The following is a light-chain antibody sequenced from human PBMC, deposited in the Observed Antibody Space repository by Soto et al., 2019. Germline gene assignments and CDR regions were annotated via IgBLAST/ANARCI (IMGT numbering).Light chain of an antibody. CDR3: SSYTSSSTRV. J-gene: IGLJ1*01. Sequence: QSVLTXPASVSGSPGQSIPVSCTGTSSDVAGYDYVCWYQQHPVIAPKLMIYDVSNRRSGFSDLFSGSKSGNTASLTLSVLQAEDEADYYCSSYTSSSTRVLGTGTKVTVL. CDR1: SSDVAGYDY. CDR2: DVS. V-gene: IGLV2-14*03.